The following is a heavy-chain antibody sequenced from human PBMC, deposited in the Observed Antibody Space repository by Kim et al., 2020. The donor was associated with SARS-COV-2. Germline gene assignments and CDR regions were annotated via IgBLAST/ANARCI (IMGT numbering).Heavy chain of an antibody. CDR1: GGSFSGYY. Sequence: SETLSLTCAVYGGSFSGYYWSWIRQPPGKGLEWIGEINHSGSTNYNPSLKSRVTISVDTSKNQFSLKLSSVTAADTAVYYCASRVVFGELSLNWFDPWGQGTLVTVSS. D-gene: IGHD3-10*01. V-gene: IGHV4-34*01. J-gene: IGHJ5*02. CDR2: INHSGST. CDR3: ASRVVFGELSLNWFDP.